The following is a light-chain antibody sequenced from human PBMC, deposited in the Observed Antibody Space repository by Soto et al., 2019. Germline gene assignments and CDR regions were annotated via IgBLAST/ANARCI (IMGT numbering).Light chain of an antibody. J-gene: IGLJ2*01. CDR3: QTWVTGIHVV. CDR1: SGHSNYA. Sequence: QSVLTQSPSASASLGASVKLTCTLSSGHSNYAIAWHQQQPEKGPRYLMKLNSDGSHSQGDGIPDRFSGSSSGAERYLTISSLQSEDEADYYCQTWVTGIHVVFGGGTKLTVL. CDR2: LNSDGSH. V-gene: IGLV4-69*01.